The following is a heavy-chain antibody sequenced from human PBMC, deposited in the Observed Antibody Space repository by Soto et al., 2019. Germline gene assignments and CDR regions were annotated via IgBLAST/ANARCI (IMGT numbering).Heavy chain of an antibody. V-gene: IGHV3-23*01. CDR3: AKGRYCSGGSCYYDY. CDR1: GFTFSIYW. Sequence: GGSLRLSCAASGFTFSIYWMGWVCQAQGKGLEWVSAISGSGGSTYYADSVKGRFTISRDNSKNTLYLQMNSLRAEDTAVYYCAKGRYCSGGSCYYDYWGQGTLVTVSS. J-gene: IGHJ4*02. D-gene: IGHD2-15*01. CDR2: ISGSGGST.